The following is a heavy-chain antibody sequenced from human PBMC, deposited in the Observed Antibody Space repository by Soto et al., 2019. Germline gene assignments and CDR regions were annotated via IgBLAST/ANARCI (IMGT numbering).Heavy chain of an antibody. V-gene: IGHV4-30-4*01. J-gene: IGHJ6*02. CDR1: GGSISSRDYY. D-gene: IGHD3-3*01. Sequence: SETLSLTCTVSGGSISSRDYYWSWIRQPPGKGLEWIGYIYYSGSTYYNPSLKSRVTISVDTSKNQFSLKLSSVTAADTAVYYCARDSENLPHDFWSGYYPPVGDYYYYGMDVWGQGTTVTVSS. CDR2: IYYSGST. CDR3: ARDSENLPHDFWSGYYPPVGDYYYYGMDV.